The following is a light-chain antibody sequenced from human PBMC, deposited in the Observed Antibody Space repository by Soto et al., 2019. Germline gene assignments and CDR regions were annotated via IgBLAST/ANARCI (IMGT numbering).Light chain of an antibody. CDR2: DVS. J-gene: IGLJ1*01. V-gene: IGLV2-14*01. CDR3: SSYTSSTTEV. Sequence: ALTQPASVSGSPGQSITISCTGTSSDVGGYNYVSWYQQHPGKAPKLMIYDVSNRPSGVSNRFSGSKSGNTASLTISGLQAEDEADYYCSSYTSSTTEVFGTGTKVTVL. CDR1: SSDVGGYNY.